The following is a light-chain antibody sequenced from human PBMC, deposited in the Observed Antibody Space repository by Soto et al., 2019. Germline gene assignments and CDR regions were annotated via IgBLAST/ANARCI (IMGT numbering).Light chain of an antibody. CDR1: QDISNY. CDR3: QKYNSYPYN. J-gene: IGKJ2*01. V-gene: IGKV1-5*01. CDR2: DAS. Sequence: DIQMTQSPSSVSASVGDRVTITCQASQDISNYLNWYQQKPGKAPKLLIYDASSLESGVPSRFSGSGSGTEFTLTISSLQPDDFATYYCQKYNSYPYNFGQGTKVDIK.